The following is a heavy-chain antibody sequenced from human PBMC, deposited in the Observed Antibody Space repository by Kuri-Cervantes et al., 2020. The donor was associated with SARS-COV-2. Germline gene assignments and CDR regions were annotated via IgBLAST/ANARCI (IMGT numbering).Heavy chain of an antibody. V-gene: IGHV3-30*18. CDR3: AKDRVGVHDF. J-gene: IGHJ4*02. CDR2: ISYDGKNK. D-gene: IGHD2-21*01. Sequence: GESLKISCAASGFTFSRTDMHWVRQAPGKGLEWVTFISYDGKNKKCIASGKGRFTISRDNSQNTLYLQMKSLRSEDTAIYYCAKDRVGVHDFWGQGTLVTVSS. CDR1: GFTFSRTD.